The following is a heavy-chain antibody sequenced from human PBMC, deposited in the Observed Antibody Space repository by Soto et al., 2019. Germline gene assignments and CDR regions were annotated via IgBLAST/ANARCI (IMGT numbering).Heavy chain of an antibody. V-gene: IGHV3-23*01. J-gene: IGHJ5*02. CDR1: GFTFSSYA. Sequence: GGSLRLSCAASGFTFSSYAMSWVRQAPGKGLEWVSAISGSGGSTYYTDSVKGRFTISRDNSKNTLYLQMNSLRAEDTAVYYCAKDPLWFGELLSPPSWFDPWGQGTLVTVSS. D-gene: IGHD3-10*01. CDR2: ISGSGGST. CDR3: AKDPLWFGELLSPPSWFDP.